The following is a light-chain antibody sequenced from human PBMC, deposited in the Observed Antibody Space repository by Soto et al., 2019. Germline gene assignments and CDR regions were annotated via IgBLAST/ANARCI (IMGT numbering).Light chain of an antibody. CDR2: GAS. CDR1: HMFILS. V-gene: IGKV3-15*01. CDR3: QQYGSSPIT. Sequence: EIVLTQSPATLSFSLWAIATRSGMASHMFILSLACLQIRPGQAPRLLIYGASTRATGAPARFSGSGSETEFPLTISSMQYEDFAVYYCQQYGSSPITFGQGTRLEIK. J-gene: IGKJ5*01.